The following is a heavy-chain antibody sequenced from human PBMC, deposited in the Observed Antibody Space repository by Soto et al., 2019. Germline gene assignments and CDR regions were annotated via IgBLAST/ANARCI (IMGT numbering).Heavy chain of an antibody. J-gene: IGHJ4*02. D-gene: IGHD4-4*01. V-gene: IGHV4-59*01. CDR1: GGSISSYY. CDR3: ARSGDDYNPVESFY. Sequence: SDTLSLTCTVSGGSISSYYWSWIRQPPGKGLEWIGYIYYSGSTNYNPSLKSRVTISVDTSKNQFSLKLSSVTAADTAVYYCARSGDDYNPVESFYLCQGTLVTVSS. CDR2: IYYSGST.